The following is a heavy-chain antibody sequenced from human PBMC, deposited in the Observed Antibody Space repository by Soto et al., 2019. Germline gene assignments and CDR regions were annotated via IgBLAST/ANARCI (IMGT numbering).Heavy chain of an antibody. Sequence: QEQLLQSGAEVKKPGASVTVSCKASGYTFLIYFVHWVRQAPGQGLEWMGIINPGSGTTTYSQQFQGRVIMTSDTSTNTVHMAMTSLTSKDTAVYFCAREKILDGSGRRHYYGMDVWGQGTAVSVSS. J-gene: IGHJ6*02. CDR2: INPGSGTT. V-gene: IGHV1-46*01. D-gene: IGHD3-10*01. CDR3: AREKILDGSGRRHYYGMDV. CDR1: GYTFLIYF.